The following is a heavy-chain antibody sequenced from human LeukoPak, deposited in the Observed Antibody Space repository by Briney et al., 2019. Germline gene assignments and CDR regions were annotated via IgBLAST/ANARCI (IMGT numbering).Heavy chain of an antibody. CDR1: GFTFISYV. J-gene: IGHJ4*02. CDR2: ISYDGSNK. CDR3: ARDRSANSRVNYFEY. Sequence: GGSLRLSCAASGFTFISYVMYWVRQAPGKGLEWVAVISYDGSNKYYADSVKGRFTISRDNSKNTLYLQMNSLRAEDTAVYYCARDRSANSRVNYFEYRGQGNRITVSS. V-gene: IGHV3-30-3*01. D-gene: IGHD4/OR15-4a*01.